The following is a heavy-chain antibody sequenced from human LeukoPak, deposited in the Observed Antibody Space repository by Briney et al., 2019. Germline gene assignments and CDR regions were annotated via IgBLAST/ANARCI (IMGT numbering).Heavy chain of an antibody. Sequence: QPGGSLRLSCAASGFTFSAYWMTWVRQAPGKGLEWVANIRPDGSESYYVDSVKGRFTISRDHAKTSLYLQMNSLRAEDTAVYYCARLPYCSSATCYGLDYWGQGTLVTVSS. J-gene: IGHJ4*02. CDR1: GFTFSAYW. CDR3: ARLPYCSSATCYGLDY. CDR2: IRPDGSES. V-gene: IGHV3-7*01. D-gene: IGHD2-2*01.